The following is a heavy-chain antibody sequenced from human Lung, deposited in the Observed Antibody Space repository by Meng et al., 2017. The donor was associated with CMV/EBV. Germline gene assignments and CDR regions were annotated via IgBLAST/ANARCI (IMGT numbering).Heavy chain of an antibody. V-gene: IGHV4-4*02. CDR3: ARVVTALWGYYFDY. Sequence: VKRCDSGPGLVMPSGTLSSTCAVSGGSISSSNWWSWVRQPPGKGLEWIGEIYHSGSTNYNTSLKSRVTISVDKSKNQFSLKLSSVTAADTAVYYCARVVTALWGYYFDYWGQGTLVTVSS. D-gene: IGHD2-21*02. J-gene: IGHJ4*02. CDR1: GGSISSSNW. CDR2: IYHSGST.